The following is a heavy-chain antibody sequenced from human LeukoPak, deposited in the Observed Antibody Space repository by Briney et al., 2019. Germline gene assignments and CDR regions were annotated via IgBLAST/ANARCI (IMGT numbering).Heavy chain of an antibody. Sequence: PGGSLRLSCAASGFTFNNYAMSWVRQAPGKGLEWVSAISGSGGRTYFANSVKGRFTISRDNAKNSLYLQMNSLRAEDTAVYYCARDHTLDDPFDYWGQGTLVTVSS. CDR1: GFTFNNYA. D-gene: IGHD2-2*02. CDR3: ARDHTLDDPFDY. V-gene: IGHV3-23*01. J-gene: IGHJ4*02. CDR2: ISGSGGRT.